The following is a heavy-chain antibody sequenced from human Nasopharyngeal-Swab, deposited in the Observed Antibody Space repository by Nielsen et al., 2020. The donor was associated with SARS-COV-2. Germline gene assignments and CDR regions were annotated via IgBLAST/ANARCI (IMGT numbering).Heavy chain of an antibody. J-gene: IGHJ4*02. D-gene: IGHD3-10*01. CDR3: ARGSDGSFDY. V-gene: IGHV3-21*01. CDR2: ISSSSSYI. Sequence: GGSLRLSCAVSGFTFSSYSMNWVRQAPGKGLEWVSSISSSSSYIYYADSVKGRFTISGDNAKNSLYLQMNSLRAEDTAVYYCARGSDGSFDYWGQGTLVTVSS. CDR1: GFTFSSYS.